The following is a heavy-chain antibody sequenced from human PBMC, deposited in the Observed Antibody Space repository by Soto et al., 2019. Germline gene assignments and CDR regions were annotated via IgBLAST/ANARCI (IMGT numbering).Heavy chain of an antibody. Sequence: EVQLVESGGGLVLPGGSLKLSCAASEFTFNTYWMNWVRQAPGKGLEWVANIKEDGSEKYYVDSAKGRFTIFRDTAQNSLFLQMNSLRAEDTAVYYCARALRYCSGGSCYYDYYMDVWGKGTTVTVSS. J-gene: IGHJ6*03. CDR1: EFTFNTYW. CDR3: ARALRYCSGGSCYYDYYMDV. V-gene: IGHV3-7*04. CDR2: IKEDGSEK. D-gene: IGHD2-15*01.